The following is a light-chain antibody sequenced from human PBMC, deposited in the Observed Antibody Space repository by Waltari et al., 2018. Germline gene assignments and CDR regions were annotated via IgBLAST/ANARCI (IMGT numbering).Light chain of an antibody. CDR2: KVS. Sequence: QSALTQPASVSGSPGPSITISCTGTSSDVGRYNFVSWYQQHPDKAPKLIIYKVSERPSGVSNRFSGSKSDNTASLTISGLQAEDEANYYCCSYTDGNTLVFGGGTKLTVL. V-gene: IGLV2-23*02. CDR3: CSYTDGNTLV. CDR1: SSDVGRYNF. J-gene: IGLJ2*01.